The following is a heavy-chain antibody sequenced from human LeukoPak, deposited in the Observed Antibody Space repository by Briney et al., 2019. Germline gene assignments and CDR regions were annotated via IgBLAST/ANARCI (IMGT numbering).Heavy chain of an antibody. CDR1: GFTFSTYA. Sequence: PGGSLRLSCAAAGFTFSTYAMSWVRQAPGKGLEWVSAISGSGGSTYYADSVKGRFTISRDNSKNTLYLQMNSLRAEDTAVYYCANMMSMTTVTYWGQGTLVTVSS. CDR2: ISGSGGST. V-gene: IGHV3-23*01. J-gene: IGHJ4*02. CDR3: ANMMSMTTVTY. D-gene: IGHD4-11*01.